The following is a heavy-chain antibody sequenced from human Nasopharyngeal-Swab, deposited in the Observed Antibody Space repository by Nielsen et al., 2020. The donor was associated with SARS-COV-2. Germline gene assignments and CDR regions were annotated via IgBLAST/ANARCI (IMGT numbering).Heavy chain of an antibody. V-gene: IGHV4-39*01. CDR1: GCSISSSSYY. CDR3: ARPKYSGYDDEFGAYFDY. Sequence: SETLSLTCTVSGCSISSSSYYWGWIRQPPGKVLEWIGSIYYSGSTYYNPSLKSRVTISVDTSKNQFSLKLSSVTAADTAVYYCARPKYSGYDDEFGAYFDYWGQGTLVTVSS. D-gene: IGHD5-12*01. CDR2: IYYSGST. J-gene: IGHJ4*02.